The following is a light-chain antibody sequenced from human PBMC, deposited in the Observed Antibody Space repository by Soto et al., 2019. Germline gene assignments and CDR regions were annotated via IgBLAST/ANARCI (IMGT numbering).Light chain of an antibody. J-gene: IGKJ2*01. Sequence: IVMTQSPATLSVSPGEGATLSCRASQDVSNNVAWYQQRPGQAPRLLIYGASTRASGVPARISGSGSGTDFTLTISSLQSEDFAVYYCQQYNKWPRTFGQGTKVELK. CDR3: QQYNKWPRT. CDR2: GAS. V-gene: IGKV3-15*01. CDR1: QDVSNN.